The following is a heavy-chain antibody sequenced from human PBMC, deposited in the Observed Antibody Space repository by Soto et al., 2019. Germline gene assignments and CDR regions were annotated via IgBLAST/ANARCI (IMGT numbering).Heavy chain of an antibody. Sequence: GGSLRLSCAASGFSFGSYALSWVRQAPGKGLEWVSTISGSDGKTFYADSVKGRFSISRDTSQSTLYLQMNSLRADDTAIYYCARWSYLDYWGQGT. V-gene: IGHV3-23*01. CDR2: ISGSDGKT. J-gene: IGHJ1*01. CDR1: GFSFGSYA. CDR3: ARWSYLDY. D-gene: IGHD3-10*01.